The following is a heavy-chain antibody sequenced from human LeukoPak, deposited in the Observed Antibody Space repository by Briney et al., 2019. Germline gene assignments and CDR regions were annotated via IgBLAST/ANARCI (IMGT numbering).Heavy chain of an antibody. CDR2: ISWASGSI. CDR1: GFTFDDYA. D-gene: IGHD3-22*01. Sequence: SLRLSCAASGFTFDDYAMHWVRQAPGKGLEWVSGISWASGSIGYADSVKGRFTISRDNAKNSLYLQMNSLRAEDTAVYYCAREGETYYYDSSGYSYWGQGTLVTVSS. J-gene: IGHJ4*02. V-gene: IGHV3-9*01. CDR3: AREGETYYYDSSGYSY.